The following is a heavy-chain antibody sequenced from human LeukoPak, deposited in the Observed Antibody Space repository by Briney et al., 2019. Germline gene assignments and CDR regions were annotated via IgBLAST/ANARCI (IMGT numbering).Heavy chain of an antibody. J-gene: IGHJ6*03. CDR3: ATTGGGVRGSYDYYYYRDV. V-gene: IGHV3-21*01. Sequence: GGSLRLSCAASGFPFSTYTMNWVRQAPGKGLEWVSSISSSSSYIYYADSMKGRFTISRDNAKNSLYLQMNNLRAEDTAVYYCATTGGGVRGSYDYYYYRDVGGKGPRATVSS. CDR2: ISSSSSYI. CDR1: GFPFSTYT. D-gene: IGHD3-16*01.